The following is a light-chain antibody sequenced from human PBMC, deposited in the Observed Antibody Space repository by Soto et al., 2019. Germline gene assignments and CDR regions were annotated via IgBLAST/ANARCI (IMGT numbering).Light chain of an antibody. CDR1: ISDIGGYNS. J-gene: IGLJ1*01. CDR3: SSYTDRKNLV. V-gene: IGLV2-8*01. Sequence: SASGSPGQAAPISCTGTISDIGGYNSVSWYQQHPGKAPKVMIYDVTKRPSGVPDRFSGSKYGNTASLTVSALQAEDEADYYCSSYTDRKNLVFGTGTKVTV. CDR2: DVT.